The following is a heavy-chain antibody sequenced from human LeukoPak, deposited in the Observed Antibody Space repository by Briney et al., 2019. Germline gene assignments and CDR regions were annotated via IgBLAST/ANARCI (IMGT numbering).Heavy chain of an antibody. CDR1: GGSISSGSYY. Sequence: SETLSLTCTVSGGSISSGSYYWSWIRQPAGKELEWIGRIYTSGSTNYNPSLKSRVTISVDTSKNQFSLKLSSVTAADTAVYYCARMYYFDYWGQGTLVTVSS. CDR3: ARMYYFDY. CDR2: IYTSGST. J-gene: IGHJ4*02. V-gene: IGHV4-61*02.